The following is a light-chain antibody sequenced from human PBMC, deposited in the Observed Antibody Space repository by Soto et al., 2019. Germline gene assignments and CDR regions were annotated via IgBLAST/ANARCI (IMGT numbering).Light chain of an antibody. CDR1: SSDVGAYNY. CDR2: EVS. Sequence: QSALTQPPSASGSLGQSVTISCTGTSSDVGAYNYVSWYQQHPDRAPKVIIYEVSQRPSGVPDRFSGSKSGNTASLTVSGLQAEDEADYYCQSYDSSLSGYVFGTGTKLTVL. CDR3: QSYDSSLSGYV. V-gene: IGLV2-8*01. J-gene: IGLJ1*01.